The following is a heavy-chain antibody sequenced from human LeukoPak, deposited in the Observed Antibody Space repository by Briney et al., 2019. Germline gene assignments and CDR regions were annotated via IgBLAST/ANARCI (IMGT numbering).Heavy chain of an antibody. CDR2: INPKTGVT. Sequence: ASVKVSCKTSGYTFADYYLTWVRQAPGQGFEWLGWINPKTGVTKYAQNLLGRVTMTSDTSISTAYMELSRLTSDDTALYFCARDIILDSWGQGTLVTLSS. J-gene: IGHJ5*01. D-gene: IGHD1-14*01. CDR1: GYTFADYY. CDR3: ARDIILDS. V-gene: IGHV1-2*02.